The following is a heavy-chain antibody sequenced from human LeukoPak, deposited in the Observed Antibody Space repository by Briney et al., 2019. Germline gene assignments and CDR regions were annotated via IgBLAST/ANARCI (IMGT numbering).Heavy chain of an antibody. D-gene: IGHD6-13*01. CDR3: IRGPGSWRPNWFDP. CDR1: GFTFGDYA. CDR2: IRSKAYGGTT. V-gene: IGHV3-49*03. J-gene: IGHJ5*02. Sequence: GGSLRLSCTASGFTFGDYAMSWFRQAPGKGLEWVGFIRSKAYGGTTEYAASVKGRFTISRDDSKSIAYLQMNSLKTEDTAVYYCIRGPGSWRPNWFDPWGQGTLVTVSS.